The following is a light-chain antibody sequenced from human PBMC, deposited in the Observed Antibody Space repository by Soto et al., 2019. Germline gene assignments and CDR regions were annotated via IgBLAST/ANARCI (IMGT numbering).Light chain of an antibody. CDR2: TVT. Sequence: QSSLTQPRSVSGAPGQSVTISCTGTSSYICGYNYVSWYQQHPGKAPKLMIYTVTKRPSGVPDRFSGSKSDNTAYLTISGLQADDEADYYCCSYAGSSSYVFGTGTKVTVL. CDR1: SSYICGYNY. V-gene: IGLV2-11*01. J-gene: IGLJ1*01. CDR3: CSYAGSSSYV.